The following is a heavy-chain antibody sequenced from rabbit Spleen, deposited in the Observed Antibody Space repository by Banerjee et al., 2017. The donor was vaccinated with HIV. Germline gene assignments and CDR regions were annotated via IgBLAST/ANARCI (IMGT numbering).Heavy chain of an antibody. J-gene: IGHJ6*01. D-gene: IGHD1-1*01. CDR3: ARDTSSSFSSYGMDL. V-gene: IGHV1S40*01. Sequence: EESGGDLVKPGASLTLTCTASGFSFSSSYYMRWVRQTPGKGLEWIACIYGGSPGSTAYANWAKGRFTISKTSSTTVTLQMTSLTAADTATYFCARDTSSSFSSYGMDLWGPGTLVTVS. CDR1: GFSFSSSYY. CDR2: IYGGSPGST.